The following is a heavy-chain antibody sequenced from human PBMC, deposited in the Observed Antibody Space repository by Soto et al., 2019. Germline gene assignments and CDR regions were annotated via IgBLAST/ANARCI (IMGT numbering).Heavy chain of an antibody. V-gene: IGHV4-31*03. Sequence: QVQLQESGPGLVKPSQTLSPTCTVSSGSISSGGYYWSWIRQHPGNSLEWIGDIYYRGSNYYNPSLKNRVTISVDTSKNQFSLKRSAVTAADTAVYDCARAEKVGATGLRRGTWCDPWGQGTLVTVSS. CDR1: SGSISSGGYY. J-gene: IGHJ5*02. CDR2: IYYRGSN. CDR3: ARAEKVGATGLRRGTWCDP. D-gene: IGHD1-26*01.